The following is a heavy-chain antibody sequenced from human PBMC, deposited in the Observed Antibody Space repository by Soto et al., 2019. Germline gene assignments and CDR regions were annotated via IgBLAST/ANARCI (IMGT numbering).Heavy chain of an antibody. CDR1: GFSLSTSGMC. J-gene: IGHJ3*02. Sequence: SGPTLVKPTQTLTLTCTFSGFSLSTSGMCVSWIRQPPGKALEWLARIDWDDDKYYSTSLKTRLTISKDTSKNQVVLTMTNMDPVDTATYYCARIPPQYSSGWYDAFDSWGQGTMVTFSS. V-gene: IGHV2-70*11. CDR3: ARIPPQYSSGWYDAFDS. D-gene: IGHD6-19*01. CDR2: IDWDDDK.